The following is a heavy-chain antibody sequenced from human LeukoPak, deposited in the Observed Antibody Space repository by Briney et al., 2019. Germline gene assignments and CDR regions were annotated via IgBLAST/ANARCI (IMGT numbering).Heavy chain of an antibody. J-gene: IGHJ3*02. V-gene: IGHV3-30*02. D-gene: IGHD7-27*01. CDR3: AKDRVTGDPDAFDI. CDR1: GFTFSSYG. CDR2: TRYDGSNK. Sequence: GGSLRLSCAASGFTFSSYGMHWVRQAPGKGLEWVAFTRYDGSNKYYADSVKGRFTISRDNSKNTLYLQMNSLRAEDTAVYYCAKDRVTGDPDAFDIWGQGTMVTVSS.